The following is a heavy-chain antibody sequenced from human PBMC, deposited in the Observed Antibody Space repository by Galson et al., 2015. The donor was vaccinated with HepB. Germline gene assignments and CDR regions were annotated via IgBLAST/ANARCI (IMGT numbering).Heavy chain of an antibody. CDR2: ISDDGSKK. CDR3: AKETETFLVPASVLDY. CDR1: GLNFSTYG. V-gene: IGHV3-30*18. Sequence: SLRLSCAASGLNFSTYGMHWVRQAPGKGLEWVAVISDDGSKKCYADSVKGRFTISRENSKNTVYLQMNSLRGEDTAVYYCAKETETFLVPASVLDYWGQGTLLTVSA. J-gene: IGHJ4*02. D-gene: IGHD2-21*02.